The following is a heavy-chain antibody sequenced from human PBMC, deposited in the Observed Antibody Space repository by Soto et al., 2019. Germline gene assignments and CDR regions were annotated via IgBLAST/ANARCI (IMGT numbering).Heavy chain of an antibody. CDR2: INPNSGGT. V-gene: IGHV1-2*04. Sequence: ASVKVSCKASGYTFTGYYMHWVRQAPGQGLEWMGWINPNSGGTNYAQKFQGWVTMTRDTSISTAYMELSRLRSDDTAVYYCASSTGSYSNYELEVWGQGTLVTVSS. CDR3: ASSTGSYSNYELEV. D-gene: IGHD4-4*01. J-gene: IGHJ4*02. CDR1: GYTFTGYY.